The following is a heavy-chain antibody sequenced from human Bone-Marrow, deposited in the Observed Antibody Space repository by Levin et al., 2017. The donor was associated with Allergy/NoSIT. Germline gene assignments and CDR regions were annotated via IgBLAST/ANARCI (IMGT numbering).Heavy chain of an antibody. V-gene: IGHV3-30*18. CDR2: ISDDGDVK. D-gene: IGHD4-11*01. J-gene: IGHJ4*02. Sequence: GGSLRLSCAASGFTFRNYGIHWVRQAPGQGLEWVAFISDDGDVKYYADSVEGRFTISRDNSKNTADLQMDSLRVEDTAIYYCAKDLGGIRTVSDFDYWGQGTLVTVSS. CDR1: GFTFRNYG. CDR3: AKDLGGIRTVSDFDY.